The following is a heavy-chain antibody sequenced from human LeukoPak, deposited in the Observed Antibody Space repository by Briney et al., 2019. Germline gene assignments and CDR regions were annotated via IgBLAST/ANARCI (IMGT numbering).Heavy chain of an antibody. J-gene: IGHJ4*02. CDR3: ARSIAAAGNDY. Sequence: GGSLRLSWAASGFTFSDYYMSWIRQAPGKGLEWVSYISSSSSYTNYADSVKGRFTISSDNAKNSLYLQMNSLRAEDTAVYYCARSIAAAGNDYWGQGTLVTVSS. CDR1: GFTFSDYY. V-gene: IGHV3-11*03. CDR2: ISSSSSYT. D-gene: IGHD6-13*01.